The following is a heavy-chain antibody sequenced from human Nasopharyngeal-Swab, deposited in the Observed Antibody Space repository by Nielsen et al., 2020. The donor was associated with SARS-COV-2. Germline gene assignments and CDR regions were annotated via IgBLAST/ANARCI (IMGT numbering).Heavy chain of an antibody. V-gene: IGHV1-8*01. J-gene: IGHJ4*02. CDR3: ARALWFGELPSY. CDR2: MNPNSGNT. D-gene: IGHD3-10*01. Sequence: ASVKVSCKASGYTFTSYGINWVRQATGQGLEWMGWMNPNSGNTGYAQKFQGRVTMTRNTSISTAYMELSSLRSEDTAVYYCARALWFGELPSYWGQGTLVTVSS. CDR1: GYTFTSYG.